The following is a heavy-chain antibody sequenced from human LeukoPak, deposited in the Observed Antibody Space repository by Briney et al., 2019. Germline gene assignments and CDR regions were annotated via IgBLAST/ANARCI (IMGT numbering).Heavy chain of an antibody. V-gene: IGHV4-34*01. Sequence: SETLSLTCAVYGGSFSGYYWSWIRQPPGKGLEWIGEINHSGSTNYNPSLKSRVTISVDTSKNQFSLKLSSVTAADTAVYYCARADGDPDSSGYYYFDYWGQGTLVTVSS. CDR3: ARADGDPDSSGYYYFDY. CDR2: INHSGST. J-gene: IGHJ4*02. D-gene: IGHD3-22*01. CDR1: GGSFSGYY.